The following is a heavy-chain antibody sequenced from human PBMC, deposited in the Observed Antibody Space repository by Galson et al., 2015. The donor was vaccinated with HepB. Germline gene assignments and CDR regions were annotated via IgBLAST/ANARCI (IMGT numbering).Heavy chain of an antibody. CDR1: GGTFSSYA. V-gene: IGHV1-69*13. Sequence: SVKVSCKASGGTFSSYAISWVRQAPGQGLEWMGGIIPIFGTANYAQKFQGRVTITADESTSTAYMELSSLRSEDTAVYYCARGIVVVPAGYYYYMDVWGQGTLVTVSS. D-gene: IGHD2-2*01. CDR2: IIPIFGTA. J-gene: IGHJ6*03. CDR3: ARGIVVVPAGYYYYMDV.